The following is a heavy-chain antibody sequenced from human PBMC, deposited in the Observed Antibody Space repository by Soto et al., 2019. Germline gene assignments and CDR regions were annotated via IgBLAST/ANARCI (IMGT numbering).Heavy chain of an antibody. Sequence: GGSLRLSCAASGFTFNSYGMHLVRQAPGKGLEWVVVISFDGRNTYYADSVKGRFTISRDNSKNTLYLQMTSLRAEDTAVYYCASSSYYYDSSAYYNYWGQGTLVTVS. CDR1: GFTFNSYG. CDR3: ASSSYYYDSSAYYNY. CDR2: ISFDGRNT. D-gene: IGHD3-22*01. V-gene: IGHV3-30*03. J-gene: IGHJ4*02.